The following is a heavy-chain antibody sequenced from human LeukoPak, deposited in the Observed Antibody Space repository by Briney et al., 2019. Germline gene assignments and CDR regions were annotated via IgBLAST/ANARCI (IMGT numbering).Heavy chain of an antibody. D-gene: IGHD3-9*01. CDR1: GFTFSSYA. Sequence: PGGSLRLSCAASGFTFSSYAMTWVRQAPGKGLEWVGRIKSKVDGGTTDYAAPVKNRFSISRDDSKNTLYLQMNSLRTKDTAVYVCTAGTGYSDFDYWGQGTLVTVSS. CDR2: IKSKVDGGTT. J-gene: IGHJ4*02. V-gene: IGHV3-15*01. CDR3: TAGTGYSDFDY.